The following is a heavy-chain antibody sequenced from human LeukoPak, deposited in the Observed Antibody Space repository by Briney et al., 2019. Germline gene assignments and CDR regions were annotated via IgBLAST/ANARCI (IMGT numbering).Heavy chain of an antibody. V-gene: IGHV4-39*07. CDR2: IYYSGST. Sequence: SETLSLTCTVSGGSISSSSYYWGWIRQPPGKGLEWIGSIYYSGSTYYNPSLKSRVTISVDTSKNQFSLKLSSVTAADTAVYYCAREYSSSWYDFDYWGQGTLVTVSS. D-gene: IGHD6-13*01. J-gene: IGHJ4*02. CDR1: GGSISSSSYY. CDR3: AREYSSSWYDFDY.